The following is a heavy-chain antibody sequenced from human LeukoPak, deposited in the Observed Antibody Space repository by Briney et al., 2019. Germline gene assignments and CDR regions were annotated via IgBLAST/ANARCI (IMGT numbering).Heavy chain of an antibody. D-gene: IGHD5-24*01. CDR2: ISGDGGSS. CDR1: GFTLDDYA. Sequence: GGSLRLSCAASGFTLDDYAMHWVRQAPGKGLEWVSLISGDGGSSYYPDSVKGRFTISRDNSKNSLYLQMNSLRTEDTALYYCAAGRVEMATVSYYYGMDVWGQGTTVTVSS. J-gene: IGHJ6*02. CDR3: AAGRVEMATVSYYYGMDV. V-gene: IGHV3-43*02.